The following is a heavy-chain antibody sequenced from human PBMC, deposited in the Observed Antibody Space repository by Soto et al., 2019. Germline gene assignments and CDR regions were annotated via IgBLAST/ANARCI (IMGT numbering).Heavy chain of an antibody. J-gene: IGHJ6*02. CDR1: GYTFTSYG. D-gene: IGHD2-15*01. CDR2: ISAYNGNT. V-gene: IGHV1-18*01. CDR3: ARDGRAIAVVVALAPDYYYGMDV. Sequence: ASVKVSCKASGYTFTSYGISWVRQAPGQGLEWMGWISAYNGNTNYAQKLQGRVTTTTDTSTSTAYMELRSLRSDDTAVYYCARDGRAIAVVVALAPDYYYGMDVWGQGTTVTVSS.